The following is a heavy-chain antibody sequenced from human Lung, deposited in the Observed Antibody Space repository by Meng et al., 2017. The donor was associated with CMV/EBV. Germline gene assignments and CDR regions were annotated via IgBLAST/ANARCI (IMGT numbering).Heavy chain of an antibody. CDR3: AKERIRYNYGSETIDY. D-gene: IGHD5-18*01. Sequence: GGSLRLXXAASGFTFSSYAMHWVRQAPGKGLEWVAFIRYDGSKEYYVDFVKGRFTISRDNSKNTLYLQMHSLRPGDTAVYYCAKERIRYNYGSETIDYWGQGTLVTVSS. J-gene: IGHJ4*02. V-gene: IGHV3-30*02. CDR2: IRYDGSKE. CDR1: GFTFSSYA.